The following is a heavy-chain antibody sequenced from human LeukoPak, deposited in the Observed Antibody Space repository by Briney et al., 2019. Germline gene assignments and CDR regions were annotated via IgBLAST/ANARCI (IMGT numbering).Heavy chain of an antibody. J-gene: IGHJ4*02. CDR2: INHSGST. V-gene: IGHV4-34*01. Sequence: KPSETLSLTCAVYGGSFSGYYWSWIRQPPGKGLEWIGEINHSGSTNYNPSLKSRVTISVDTSKNQFSLKLSSVTAADTAVYYCARGSRYGGNYFDYWGQGTLVTVSS. CDR3: ARGSRYGGNYFDY. CDR1: GGSFSGYY. D-gene: IGHD4/OR15-4a*01.